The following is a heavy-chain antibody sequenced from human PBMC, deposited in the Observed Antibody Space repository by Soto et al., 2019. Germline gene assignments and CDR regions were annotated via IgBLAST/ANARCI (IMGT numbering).Heavy chain of an antibody. CDR2: IYYTGST. J-gene: IGHJ4*02. CDR1: GGSISNNY. D-gene: IGHD3-10*01. CDR3: GSGGGTNRDS. V-gene: IGHV4-59*08. Sequence: QVQLQESGPGLVKPSETLSLTCTVSGGSISNNYWTWIRQPPGKGLEWIGYIYYTGSTNYNPSFKSRVSIALVTSKIQFPLRWSSVAAADTAGYYCGSGGGTNRDSWGQGSPVTVSS.